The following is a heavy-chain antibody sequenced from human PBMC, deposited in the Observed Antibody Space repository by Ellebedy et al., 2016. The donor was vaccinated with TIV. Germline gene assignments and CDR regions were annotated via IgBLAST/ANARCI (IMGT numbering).Heavy chain of an antibody. CDR1: GGSFSGYY. CDR3: ARGEGSGWYRYYYYGMDV. V-gene: IGHV4-34*01. D-gene: IGHD6-19*01. Sequence: SETLSLTXAVYGGSFSGYYWSWIRQPPGKGMEWIGEINHSGSTNYNPSLKSRVTISVDTSKNQFSLKLSSVTAADTAVYYCARGEGSGWYRYYYYGMDVWGQGTTVTVSS. J-gene: IGHJ6*02. CDR2: INHSGST.